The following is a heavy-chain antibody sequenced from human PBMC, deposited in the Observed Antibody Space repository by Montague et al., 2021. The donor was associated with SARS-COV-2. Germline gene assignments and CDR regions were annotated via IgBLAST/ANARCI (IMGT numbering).Heavy chain of an antibody. D-gene: IGHD1-26*01. CDR1: GFTFRNYA. CDR3: AKVDQWEVFLDY. J-gene: IGHJ4*02. V-gene: IGHV3-23*03. CDR2: IYSGASST. Sequence: SLRLSCAASGFTFRNYAMSWVRQAPGKGLEWVSVIYSGASSTYYADSVKGRFTISRDNSKNTLYLQMNNLRAEDTAVDYCAKVDQWEVFLDYWGRGTLVIVSS.